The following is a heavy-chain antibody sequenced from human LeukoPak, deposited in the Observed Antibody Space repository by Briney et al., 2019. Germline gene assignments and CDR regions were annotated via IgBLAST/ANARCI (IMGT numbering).Heavy chain of an antibody. CDR3: ARGLGYYDSSCYPL. D-gene: IGHD3-22*01. V-gene: IGHV1-3*01. CDR2: INAGNGNT. Sequence: ASVKVSCKASGYTFTSYAMNWVRQAPGQRLEWMGWINAGNGNTKYSQKFQGRVTITRDTSASTAYMELSSLRSEDTAVYYCARGLGYYDSSCYPLWGQGTGVTVSS. CDR1: GYTFTSYA. J-gene: IGHJ4*02.